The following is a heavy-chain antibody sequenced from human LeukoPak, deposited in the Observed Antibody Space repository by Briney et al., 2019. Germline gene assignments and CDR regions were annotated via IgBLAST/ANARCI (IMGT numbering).Heavy chain of an antibody. V-gene: IGHV3-33*01. Sequence: GGSLRLSCAASGFTFSSYGMHWVRQAPGKGLEWVAVIWYDGSNKYYAVSVKGRFTISRDNSKNTLYLQMNSLRAEDTAVYYCARGAVGADYFDYWGQGTLVTVSS. CDR3: ARGAVGADYFDY. CDR1: GFTFSSYG. CDR2: IWYDGSNK. D-gene: IGHD1-26*01. J-gene: IGHJ4*01.